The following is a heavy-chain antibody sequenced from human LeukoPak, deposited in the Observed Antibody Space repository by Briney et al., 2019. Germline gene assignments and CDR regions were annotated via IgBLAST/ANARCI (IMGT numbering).Heavy chain of an antibody. J-gene: IGHJ4*02. CDR1: GGTFSSYA. D-gene: IGHD5-12*01. Sequence: GASVKVSCKASGGTFSSYAISWVRQAPGQGLEWMGGIIPIFGTANYAQKSQGRVTITADKSTSTAYMELSSLRSEDTAVYYCARAVLGDSGSADYWGQGTLVTVSS. CDR3: ARAVLGDSGSADY. CDR2: IIPIFGTA. V-gene: IGHV1-69*06.